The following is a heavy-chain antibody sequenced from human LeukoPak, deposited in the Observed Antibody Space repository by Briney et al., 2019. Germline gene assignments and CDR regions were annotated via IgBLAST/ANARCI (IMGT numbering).Heavy chain of an antibody. J-gene: IGHJ4*02. CDR3: AGDSSSWYIFDY. D-gene: IGHD6-13*01. Sequence: AGGSLRLSCAASGFTFSSYWMHWVRQAPGKGLVWVSRINSDGSSTSYADSVKGRFTISRDNAKNTLYLQMNSLRAEDTAVYYCAGDSSSWYIFDYWGQGTLVTVSS. CDR1: GFTFSSYW. CDR2: INSDGSST. V-gene: IGHV3-74*01.